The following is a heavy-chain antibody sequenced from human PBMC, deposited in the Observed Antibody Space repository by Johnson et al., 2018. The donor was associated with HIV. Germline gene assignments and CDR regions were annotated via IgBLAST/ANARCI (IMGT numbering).Heavy chain of an antibody. Sequence: QVQLVESGGGVVRPGGSLRLSCAASGFTLDDYGMSWVRQAPGKGLEWVAVIWYDGSNKYYADSVKGRFTISRDNSKNTLYLQMNSLRAEDTAVYYCAKERVVVTTYDAFDIWGQGTMVTVSS. CDR3: AKERVVVTTYDAFDI. D-gene: IGHD3-22*01. J-gene: IGHJ3*02. CDR1: GFTLDDYG. V-gene: IGHV3-33*06. CDR2: IWYDGSNK.